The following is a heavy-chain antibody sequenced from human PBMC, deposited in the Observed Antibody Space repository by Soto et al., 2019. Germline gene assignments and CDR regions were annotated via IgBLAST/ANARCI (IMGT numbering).Heavy chain of an antibody. J-gene: IGHJ6*03. CDR3: ARVVLAGYYYYYMDV. D-gene: IGHD3-9*01. Sequence: SETLSLTCAVYGGSFSGYYWSWIRQPPGKGLEWIGEINHSGSTNYNPSLKSRVPISVDTSKNQFSLKLSSVTAADTAVYYCARVVLAGYYYYYMDVWGKGTTVTVSS. V-gene: IGHV4-34*01. CDR2: INHSGST. CDR1: GGSFSGYY.